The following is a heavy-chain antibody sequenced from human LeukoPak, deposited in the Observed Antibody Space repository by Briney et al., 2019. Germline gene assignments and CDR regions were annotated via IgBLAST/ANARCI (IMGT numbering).Heavy chain of an antibody. D-gene: IGHD1/OR15-1a*01. CDR1: GFSFSNYA. CDR2: ISGTGGNT. Sequence: GGSLRLSCAVSGFSFSNYAMSWVRQFPGKGLEWVSGISGTGGNTYYADSVKGRFTISRDNSKNMLYLQMNTLTAEDTAIYFCAKDFEFKWQQPSDHWGQGTPVTVSS. V-gene: IGHV3-23*01. J-gene: IGHJ4*02. CDR3: AKDFEFKWQQPSDH.